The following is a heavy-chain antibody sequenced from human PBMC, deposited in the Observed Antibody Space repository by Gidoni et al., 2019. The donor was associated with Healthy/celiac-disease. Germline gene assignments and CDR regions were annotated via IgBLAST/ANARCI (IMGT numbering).Heavy chain of an antibody. Sequence: EVQLLESGGGLVQPGGSLRLSCAASGFTFSSYAMSWVRQAPGKGLEWVSAISGSGGSTYYADSVKGRFTISRDNSKNTLYLQMNSLRAEDTAVYYCAKTRPIRLAHSTGGPGDYWGQGTLVTVSS. CDR2: ISGSGGST. D-gene: IGHD7-27*01. V-gene: IGHV3-23*01. J-gene: IGHJ4*02. CDR1: GFTFSSYA. CDR3: AKTRPIRLAHSTGGPGDY.